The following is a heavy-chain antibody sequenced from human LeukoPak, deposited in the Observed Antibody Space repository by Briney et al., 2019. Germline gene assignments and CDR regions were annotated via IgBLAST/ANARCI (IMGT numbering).Heavy chain of an antibody. CDR1: GFTFSDYD. V-gene: IGHV3-11*01. Sequence: GGSLRLSCAASGFTFSDYDMSWIRQAPGKGLEWVSYISSSGSTMYYADSVKGRFTISRDNAKNSLYLQMNSLRAEDTAVYYCARVGYSWYVYYWGQGTLVTVSS. D-gene: IGHD2-15*01. J-gene: IGHJ4*02. CDR3: ARVGYSWYVYY. CDR2: ISSSGSTM.